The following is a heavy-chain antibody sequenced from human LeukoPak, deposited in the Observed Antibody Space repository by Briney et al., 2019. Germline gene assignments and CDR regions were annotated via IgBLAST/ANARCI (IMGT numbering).Heavy chain of an antibody. CDR2: INHSERT. CDR3: ARMSWYYFDY. V-gene: IGHV4-34*01. D-gene: IGHD6-13*01. Sequence: PSETLSLTCAVYGGSFSGYYWSCIRDPPGEGLVCIGEINHSERTNYNPSLKSRVTISVDTSKNQFSLKLSSVTAADTAVYYCARMSWYYFDYWGQGTLVTVSS. J-gene: IGHJ4*02. CDR1: GGSFSGYY.